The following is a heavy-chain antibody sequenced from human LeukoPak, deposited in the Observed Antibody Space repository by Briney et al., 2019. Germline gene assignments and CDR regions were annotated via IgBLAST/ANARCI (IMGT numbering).Heavy chain of an antibody. CDR2: IYPGDSDT. V-gene: IGHV5-51*01. CDR3: ARRRLLTRAYNWFDP. CDR1: GYSFTSYW. Sequence: GESLKISCKGSGYSFTSYWIGWVRQMPGKGLEWMGIIYPGDSDTRYSPSFQGQVTISAAKSISTAYLQWSSLKASDTAMYYCARRRLLTRAYNWFDPWGQGTLVTVSS. D-gene: IGHD1-1*01. J-gene: IGHJ5*02.